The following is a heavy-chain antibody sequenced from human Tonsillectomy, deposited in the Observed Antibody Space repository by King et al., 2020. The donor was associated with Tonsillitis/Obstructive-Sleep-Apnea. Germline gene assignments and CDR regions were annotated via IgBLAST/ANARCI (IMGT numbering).Heavy chain of an antibody. CDR3: ARLEREPSGSSHAPWFDT. D-gene: IGHD6-13*01. CDR2: INHSGST. V-gene: IGHV4-34*01. CDR1: GGSFSGYY. J-gene: IGHJ5*02. Sequence: VQLQQWGAGLLRPSETLSLTCAVCGGSFSGYYWSWIRQPPGKGLEWIGEINHSGSTNYNPSLKSRVTISVDTSKNQFSLKLSSVTAADTAVYYCARLEREPSGSSHAPWFDTWGQGTLVTVSS.